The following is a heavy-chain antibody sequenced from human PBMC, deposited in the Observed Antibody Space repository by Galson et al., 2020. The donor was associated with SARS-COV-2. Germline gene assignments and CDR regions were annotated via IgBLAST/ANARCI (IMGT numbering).Heavy chain of an antibody. CDR3: AREGSGSYLFPRFDY. V-gene: IGHV3-21*01. J-gene: IGHJ4*02. CDR2: ISSSSSYT. Sequence: GESLKISCAASGFTFSSYSMNWVRQAPGQGLEWVSSISSSSSYTYYADSVKGRFTISRDNAKNSLYLQMNSLRAEDTAVYYCAREGSGSYLFPRFDYWGQGTLVTVSS. CDR1: GFTFSSYS. D-gene: IGHD1-26*01.